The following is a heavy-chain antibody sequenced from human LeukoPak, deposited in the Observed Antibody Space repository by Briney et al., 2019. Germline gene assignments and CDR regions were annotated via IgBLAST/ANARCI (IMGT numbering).Heavy chain of an antibody. CDR3: ATVNFRSWYLFDY. J-gene: IGHJ4*02. D-gene: IGHD6-13*01. CDR1: GYTLTELS. V-gene: IGHV1-24*01. CDR2: FDPEDGET. Sequence: ASVKVSFKVSGYTLTELSMHWVRQAPGKGLEWMGGFDPEDGETIYAQKFQGRVTMTEDTSTDTAYMELSSLRSEDTAVYYCATVNFRSWYLFDYWGQGTLVTVSS.